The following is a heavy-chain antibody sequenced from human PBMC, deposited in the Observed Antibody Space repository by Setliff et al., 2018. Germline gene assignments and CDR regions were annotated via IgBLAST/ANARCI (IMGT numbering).Heavy chain of an antibody. Sequence: PSETLSLTCAVYGGSFSGYYWSWIRQPPGKGLEWIGYLYYSGRTYNNPSLTSRVTISVDASKNQFFLKLTSVTAANTAVYYCARSNMGNYYDSGRYYYYYYMDVWGKGTTVTVSS. CDR1: GGSFSGYY. CDR2: LYYSGRT. CDR3: ARSNMGNYYDSGRYYYYYYMDV. D-gene: IGHD3-10*01. J-gene: IGHJ6*03. V-gene: IGHV4-59*08.